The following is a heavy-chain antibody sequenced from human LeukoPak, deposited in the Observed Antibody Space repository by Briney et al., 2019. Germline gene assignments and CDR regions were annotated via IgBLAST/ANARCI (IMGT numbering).Heavy chain of an antibody. CDR2: LYHPDST. J-gene: IGHJ4*02. Sequence: SETLSLTCAVSGYPINNAYYWVWIRQPPGKGLEWIGSLYHPDSTYYNPSLKSRVTMSVDTSRNQFSLKLSSVTAADTAVYYCARRGGYFYYFDYWGQGTLVTVSS. V-gene: IGHV4-38-2*01. CDR1: GYPINNAYY. CDR3: ARRGGYFYYFDY. D-gene: IGHD3-22*01.